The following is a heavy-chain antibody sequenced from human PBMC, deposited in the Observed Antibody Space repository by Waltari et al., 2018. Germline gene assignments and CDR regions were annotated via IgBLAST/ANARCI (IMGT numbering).Heavy chain of an antibody. CDR2: LNPDSGVA. Sequence: QVQLVQSGAEVKKPGASVKISCKPSGYTLTAYYIYWLRQAPGQQFECMGWLNPDSGVASYSPSFQRRITMTWDTSSSTASMDVTGLTTDDTAVYYCARDRAGAHLDYWGQGSLVTVSS. CDR3: ARDRAGAHLDY. CDR1: GYTLTAYY. D-gene: IGHD3-10*01. V-gene: IGHV1-2*02. J-gene: IGHJ4*02.